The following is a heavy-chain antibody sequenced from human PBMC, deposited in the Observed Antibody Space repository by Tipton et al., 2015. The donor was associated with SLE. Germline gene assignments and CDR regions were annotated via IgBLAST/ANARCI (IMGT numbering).Heavy chain of an antibody. CDR2: FDPKDGET. V-gene: IGHV1-24*01. Sequence: QLVQSGAEVKKPGASVQVSCKVPEYTLTELSMHWVRQAPGKGLDWMGGFDPKDGETIYAQKFQGRPTMTGDTSTDTAYMVLSNLRSEDTAVYYCTTPYCYVNSGQWFAPWGQGALVTASP. J-gene: IGHJ5*02. D-gene: IGHD3-10*02. CDR1: EYTLTELS. CDR3: TTPYCYVNSGQWFAP.